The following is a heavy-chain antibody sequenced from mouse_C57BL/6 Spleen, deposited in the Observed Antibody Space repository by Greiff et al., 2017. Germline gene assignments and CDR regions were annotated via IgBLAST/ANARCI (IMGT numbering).Heavy chain of an antibody. J-gene: IGHJ4*01. CDR2: IRNKANNHAT. Sequence: EVKLVEPGGGLVQPGGSMKLSCAASGFTFSDAWMDWVRQSPAKGLEWVAEIRNKANNHATYYAESVKGRFTISRDDSKSSVYLQMNSLRAEDTGIYYCTRLDDYYYAMDYWGQGTSVTVSS. CDR1: GFTFSDAW. V-gene: IGHV6-6*01. CDR3: TRLDDYYYAMDY. D-gene: IGHD2-4*01.